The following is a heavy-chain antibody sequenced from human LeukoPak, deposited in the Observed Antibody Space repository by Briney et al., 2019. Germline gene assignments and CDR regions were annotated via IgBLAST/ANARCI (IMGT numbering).Heavy chain of an antibody. D-gene: IGHD3-16*01. CDR2: MNPNSGNT. Sequence: ASVKVSCKASGYTSTSYDINWVRQATGQGLEWMGWMNPNSGNTGYAQKFQGRVTITRNTSISTAYMELSSLRSEDTAVYYCARGPALGDWEKEYYFDYWGQGTLVTVSS. J-gene: IGHJ4*02. CDR3: ARGPALGDWEKEYYFDY. CDR1: GYTSTSYD. V-gene: IGHV1-8*03.